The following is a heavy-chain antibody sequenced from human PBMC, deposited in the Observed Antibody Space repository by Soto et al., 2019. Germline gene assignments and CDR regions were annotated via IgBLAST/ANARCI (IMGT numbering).Heavy chain of an antibody. Sequence: QVQLQESGPGLVKPSGTLSLTCAVSGGSISSSNWWRWCRQPPGKGREGMVEIYHSGSTNYNQSLQSRVTISVDKSTNNFSLTLRSVIAADTAVYYCARVSGSYYDGMDLWGQATTATVSS. CDR3: ARVSGSYYDGMDL. D-gene: IGHD3-10*01. J-gene: IGHJ6*02. CDR2: IYHSGST. CDR1: GGSISSSNW. V-gene: IGHV4-4*02.